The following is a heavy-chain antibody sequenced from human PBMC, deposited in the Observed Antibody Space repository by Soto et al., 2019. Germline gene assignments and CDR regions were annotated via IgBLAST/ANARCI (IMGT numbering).Heavy chain of an antibody. CDR1: GGSISSSNW. Sequence: QVQLQESGPGLVKPSGTLSLTCAVSGGSISSSNWWSWVRQPPGKGLEWIGEIYHSGSTNYSPSLMRRVPITVEKSKSQSALKLIFVTAADTAAYYCAYEPSVATNWFDPSGQGTLVTVSS. J-gene: IGHJ5*02. CDR2: IYHSGST. CDR3: AYEPSVATNWFDP. V-gene: IGHV4-4*02. D-gene: IGHD2-15*01.